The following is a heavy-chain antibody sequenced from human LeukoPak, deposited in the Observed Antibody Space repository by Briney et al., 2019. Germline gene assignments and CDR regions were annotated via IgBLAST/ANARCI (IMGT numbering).Heavy chain of an antibody. CDR1: GGSMSSYF. Sequence: SETLSLTCTVSGGSMSSYFWSWIRQPPGKGLEWIGHVYYSGSTNKNPSLKSRLSISVDTSKNQFSLRLSSVTAADTAVYYCARGYSTGSKSFSLYYYMDVWGKGTTVSVSS. J-gene: IGHJ6*03. CDR3: ARGYSTGSKSFSLYYYMDV. V-gene: IGHV4-59*01. CDR2: VYYSGST. D-gene: IGHD6-19*01.